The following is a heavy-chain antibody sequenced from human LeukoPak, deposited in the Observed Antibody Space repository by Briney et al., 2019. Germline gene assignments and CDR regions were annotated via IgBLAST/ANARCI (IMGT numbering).Heavy chain of an antibody. V-gene: IGHV3-23*01. D-gene: IGHD3-16*01. CDR3: ARALRRYKYDYSSPDY. CDR2: MSSSDDGR. Sequence: PGGSLRLSCATSGFSFSSYAMSWVRQAPGKGLEWVSAMSSSDDGRYYADSVKGRFTISRDNAKNSLYLQMNSLRAEDTALYYCARALRRYKYDYSSPDYWGQGTLVTVSS. CDR1: GFSFSSYA. J-gene: IGHJ4*02.